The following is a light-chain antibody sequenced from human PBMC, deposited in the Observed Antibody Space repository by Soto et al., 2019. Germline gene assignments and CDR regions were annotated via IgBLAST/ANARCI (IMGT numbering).Light chain of an antibody. V-gene: IGKV3-15*01. CDR2: GAS. CDR1: QSVSSN. CDR3: QQYNNWQWT. Sequence: TQSPSSLSVSPGERATLSCRASQSVSSNLAWYQQKPGQAPRLLIYGASTRATGIPARFSGSGSGTEFTLTISSLQSEDFAVYYCQQYNNWQWTFGQGTKVEIK. J-gene: IGKJ1*01.